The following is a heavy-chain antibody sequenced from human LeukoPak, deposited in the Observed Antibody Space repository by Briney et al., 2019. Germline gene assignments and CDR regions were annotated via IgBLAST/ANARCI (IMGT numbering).Heavy chain of an antibody. CDR3: AGGYSSGWADY. CDR2: INQDGSGK. CDR1: GFTFSSSW. J-gene: IGHJ4*02. V-gene: IGHV3-7*01. Sequence: GGSLRLSCVASGFTFSSSWMSWIRQAPGKGLEWVANINQDGSGKYYVDSVKGRFTISRDNAKNSLYLQMNSLRAEDTAVYYCAGGYSSGWADYWGQGTLVTVSS. D-gene: IGHD6-19*01.